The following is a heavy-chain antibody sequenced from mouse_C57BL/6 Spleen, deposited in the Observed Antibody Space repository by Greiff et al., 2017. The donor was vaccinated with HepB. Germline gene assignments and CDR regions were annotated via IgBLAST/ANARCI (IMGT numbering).Heavy chain of an antibody. CDR1: GYTFTEYT. CDR2: FYPGSGSI. Sequence: QVQLQQSGAELVKPGASVKLSCKASGYTFTEYTIHWVKQRSGQGLEWIGWFYPGSGSIKYNEKFQDKATLTADKSSSTVYMELIRLTSEDSAVYYCARHEDRAYGFDYWGQGTTLTVSS. V-gene: IGHV1-62-2*01. D-gene: IGHD3-1*01. J-gene: IGHJ2*01. CDR3: ARHEDRAYGFDY.